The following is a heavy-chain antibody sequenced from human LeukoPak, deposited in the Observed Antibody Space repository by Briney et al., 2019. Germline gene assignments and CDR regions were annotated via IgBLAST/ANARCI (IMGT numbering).Heavy chain of an antibody. J-gene: IGHJ5*02. Sequence: GGSLRLSCAASGFTFSSYSMNWVRQAPGKGLEWVSSISSSSSYIYYADSVKGRFTISRDNAKNSLYLQMNSLRAEDTAVYYCASTLVEATGFDPWGQGTLVTVSS. V-gene: IGHV3-21*01. CDR2: ISSSSSYI. D-gene: IGHD1-26*01. CDR3: ASTLVEATGFDP. CDR1: GFTFSSYS.